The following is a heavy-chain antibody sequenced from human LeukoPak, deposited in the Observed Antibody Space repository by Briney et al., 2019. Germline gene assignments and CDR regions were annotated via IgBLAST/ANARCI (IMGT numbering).Heavy chain of an antibody. CDR1: GFTFSSYA. Sequence: GSLRLSCAASGFTFSSYAMSWVRQPPGKGLEWIGEINHSGSTNYNPSLKSRVTISVDTSKNQFSLKLSSVTAADTAVYYCARGGLLRYFDWLLYPNWFDPWGQGTLVTVSS. D-gene: IGHD3-9*01. CDR3: ARGGLLRYFDWLLYPNWFDP. V-gene: IGHV4-34*01. CDR2: INHSGST. J-gene: IGHJ5*02.